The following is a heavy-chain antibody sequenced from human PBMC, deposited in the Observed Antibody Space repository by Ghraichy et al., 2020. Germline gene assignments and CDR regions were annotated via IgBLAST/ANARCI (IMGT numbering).Heavy chain of an antibody. D-gene: IGHD2-2*01. J-gene: IGHJ6*02. V-gene: IGHV3-23*01. Sequence: LSLTCAASGFTFSSYAMSWVRQAPGKGLEWVSAISGSGGSTYYADSVKGRFTISRDNSKNTLYLQMNSLRAEDTAVYYCAKYCSSTSCYQYYYGMDVWGQGTTVTVSS. CDR2: ISGSGGST. CDR1: GFTFSSYA. CDR3: AKYCSSTSCYQYYYGMDV.